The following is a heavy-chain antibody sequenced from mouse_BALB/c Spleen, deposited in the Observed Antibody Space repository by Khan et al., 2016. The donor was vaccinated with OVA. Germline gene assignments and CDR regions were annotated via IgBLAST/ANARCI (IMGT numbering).Heavy chain of an antibody. Sequence: EVELVESGGGLVQPGGSLTLSCPTSGFTFSDYYMYWVRQTPEKRLEWVAYISNHGSTTYYPDTVRGRFTISRDNAKNTLYLQMSRLKSEDTAMYYCAREGDYGGLAYWGQGTLVTVSA. CDR3: AREGDYGGLAY. V-gene: IGHV5-12*02. J-gene: IGHJ3*01. CDR2: ISNHGSTT. CDR1: GFTFSDYY. D-gene: IGHD1-1*02.